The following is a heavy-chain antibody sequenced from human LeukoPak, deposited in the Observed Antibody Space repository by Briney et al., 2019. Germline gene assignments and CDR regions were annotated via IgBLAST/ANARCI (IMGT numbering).Heavy chain of an antibody. J-gene: IGHJ6*03. CDR2: IIPIFGTA. CDR1: GGTFSSYA. Sequence: ASVKVSCKASGGTFSSYAISWVRQAPGQGLEWMGGIIPIFGTANYAQKFQGRGTITTDESTSTAYMELSSLRSEDTAVYYCARVASSSGPYYYYFYMDVWGKGTTVTVSS. V-gene: IGHV1-69*05. CDR3: ARVASSSGPYYYYFYMDV. D-gene: IGHD6-6*01.